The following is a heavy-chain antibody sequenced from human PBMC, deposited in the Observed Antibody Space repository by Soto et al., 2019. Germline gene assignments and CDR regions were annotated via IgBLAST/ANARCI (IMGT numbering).Heavy chain of an antibody. V-gene: IGHV4-31*03. D-gene: IGHD3-10*01. CDR1: GGYFSGYY. Sequence: PSETLSLTCTVYGGYFSGYYWSWIRQHPGKGLEWIGYIYYSGSTYYNPSLKSRVTISVDTSKNQFSLKLSSVTAADTAVYYCARDAQLLWFGESSWGQGTLVTVS. J-gene: IGHJ5*02. CDR3: ARDAQLLWFGESS. CDR2: IYYSGST.